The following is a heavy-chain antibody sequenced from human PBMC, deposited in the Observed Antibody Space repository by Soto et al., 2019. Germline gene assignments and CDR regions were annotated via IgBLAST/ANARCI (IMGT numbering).Heavy chain of an antibody. CDR3: ARAPQNEYGFSSGYYTGGAFDI. CDR2: ISSSGSTI. V-gene: IGHV3-11*01. Sequence: QVQLVESGGGLVKPGGSLRLSCAASGFTFSDYYMSWIRQAPGKGLEWVSYISSSGSTIYYADSVKGRFTISRDNAKNPPYLQMNSLRAEDTAVYYCARAPQNEYGFSSGYYTGGAFDIWGQGEMVTVSS. CDR1: GFTFSDYY. D-gene: IGHD3-3*01. J-gene: IGHJ3*02.